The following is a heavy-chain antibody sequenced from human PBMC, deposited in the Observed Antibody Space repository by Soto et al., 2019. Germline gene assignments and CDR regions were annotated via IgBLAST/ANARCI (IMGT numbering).Heavy chain of an antibody. CDR2: ISYDGSNK. Sequence: GGSLRLSCAASGFTFSSYGMHWVRQAPGKGLEWVAVISYDGSNKYYADSVKGRFTISRDNSKNTLYLQMNSLRAEDTAVYYCAKDLRSSSWYSGLDYWGQGT. V-gene: IGHV3-30*18. J-gene: IGHJ4*02. CDR3: AKDLRSSSWYSGLDY. D-gene: IGHD6-13*01. CDR1: GFTFSSYG.